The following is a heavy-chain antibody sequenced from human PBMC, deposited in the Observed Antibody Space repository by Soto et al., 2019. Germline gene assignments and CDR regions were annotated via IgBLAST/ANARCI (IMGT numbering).Heavy chain of an antibody. CDR1: GCSISTTSYY. V-gene: IGHV4-39*01. D-gene: IGHD3-10*01. CDR3: ESHVDKMTMAPQRAWFDP. CDR2: IYYSGST. J-gene: IGHJ5*02. Sequence: SETLSLTCPVSGCSISTTSYYWGWIRQPPGKGLEWIGSIYYSGSTYYNPSLKSPVTISVDTSKNQFPLKLSSVTAADTAVYFCESHVDKMTMAPQRAWFDPWGQGTLVTVSS.